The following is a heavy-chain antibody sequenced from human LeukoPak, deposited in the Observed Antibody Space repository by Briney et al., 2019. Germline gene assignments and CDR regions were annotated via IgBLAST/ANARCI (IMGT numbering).Heavy chain of an antibody. CDR1: GASISSYY. D-gene: IGHD1-26*01. CDR3: ARVVVGATLAFDI. CDR2: IYYSGCT. J-gene: IGHJ3*02. Sequence: SETPSLTCTVSGASISSYYWSWIRQPPGKGLEWIGYIYYSGCTNYNPSLKSRVTISVDTSKNQFSLKLSYVAAADTAVYYCARVVVGATLAFDIWGQGTMVTFSS. V-gene: IGHV4-59*01.